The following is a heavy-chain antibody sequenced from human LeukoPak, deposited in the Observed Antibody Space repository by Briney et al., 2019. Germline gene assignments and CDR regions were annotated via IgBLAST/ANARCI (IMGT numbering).Heavy chain of an antibody. CDR2: FDPEDGET. CDR1: GYTLTELS. D-gene: IGHD6-13*01. J-gene: IGHJ4*02. V-gene: IGHV1-24*01. CDR3: ATVRYSSSWYLNY. Sequence: GASVKVSCKVSGYTLTELSMHWVRQAPGKGLEWMGGFDPEDGETIYAQKFQGRITMTEDTSTDTAYMEMSSLRSEDTAVYYCATVRYSSSWYLNYWGQGTLVTVSS.